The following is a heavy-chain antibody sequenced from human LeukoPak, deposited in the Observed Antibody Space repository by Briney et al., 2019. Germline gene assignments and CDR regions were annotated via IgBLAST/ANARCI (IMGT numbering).Heavy chain of an antibody. J-gene: IGHJ4*02. CDR3: AREGYSYGPFDY. Sequence: SETLSLTCTVSGGSISSYYWSWIRQPPGKGLEWIGYIYYSGSTNYNPSLKSRVTISVDTSKNQFSLKLSSVTAADTAVYYCAREGYSYGPFDYWGQGTPVTVSS. CDR2: IYYSGST. D-gene: IGHD5-18*01. V-gene: IGHV4-59*01. CDR1: GGSISSYY.